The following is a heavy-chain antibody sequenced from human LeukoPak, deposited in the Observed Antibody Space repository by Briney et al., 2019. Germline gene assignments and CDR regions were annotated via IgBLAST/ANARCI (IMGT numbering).Heavy chain of an antibody. CDR1: GFTFSGYF. J-gene: IGHJ5*02. CDR3: ARDRSSGWYLTPGFDP. Sequence: NPGGSLRLSCAASGFTFSGYFMNWIRQAPGKGLEWVSYISPGSDYTNYADSVKGRFTIFRDNAKNSLYLQINSLRAEDTAVYYCARDRSSGWYLTPGFDPWGQGTLVTVSS. D-gene: IGHD6-19*01. V-gene: IGHV3-11*06. CDR2: ISPGSDYT.